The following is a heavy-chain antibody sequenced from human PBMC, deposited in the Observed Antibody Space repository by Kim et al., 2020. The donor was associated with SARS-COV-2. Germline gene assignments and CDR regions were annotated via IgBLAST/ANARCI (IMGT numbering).Heavy chain of an antibody. CDR2: INHRGST. V-gene: IGHV4-34*01. Sequence: SETLSLTCAVYGGSLSDYYWSWIRQPPGKGLEWIGEINHRGSTNYNTSLNSRVTISLDTSKNQFSLILRSVTAADTAVYYCARGLIGSGVSSYDYGLDVWGQGTTVTVSS. D-gene: IGHD3-3*01. J-gene: IGHJ6*02. CDR3: ARGLIGSGVSSYDYGLDV. CDR1: GGSLSDYY.